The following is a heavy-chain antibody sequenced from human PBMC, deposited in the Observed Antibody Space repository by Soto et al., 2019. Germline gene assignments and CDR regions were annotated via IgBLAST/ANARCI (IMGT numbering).Heavy chain of an antibody. V-gene: IGHV4-61*01. CDR3: AGTTVEAYYGMDV. D-gene: IGHD1-26*01. Sequence: PSETLSITCTVSGGSVCSGSYYGSWIRQPPGKGLEWIGYIYYSGSTNYNPSLKSRVTISVDTSKNQFSLKLSSVTAADTAVYYCAGTTVEAYYGMDVWGQGTTVTVSS. J-gene: IGHJ6*02. CDR2: IYYSGST. CDR1: GGSVCSGSYY.